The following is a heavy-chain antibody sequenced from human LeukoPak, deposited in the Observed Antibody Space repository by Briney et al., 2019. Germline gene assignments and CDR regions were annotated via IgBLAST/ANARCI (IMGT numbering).Heavy chain of an antibody. CDR2: INWNGGST. J-gene: IGHJ3*02. CDR3: HSSSASYGSGSYYTPPNDAFDI. V-gene: IGHV3-20*04. D-gene: IGHD3-10*01. CDR1: GFTFDDYG. Sequence: GGSLRLSCAASGFTFDDYGMSWVRQAPGKGLEWVSGINWNGGSTGYADSVKGRFTISRDNAKNSLYLQMNSLRAEDTAVYYCHSSSASYGSGSYYTPPNDAFDIWGQGTMVTVSS.